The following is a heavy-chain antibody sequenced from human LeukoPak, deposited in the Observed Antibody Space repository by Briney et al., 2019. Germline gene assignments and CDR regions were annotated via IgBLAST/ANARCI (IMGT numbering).Heavy chain of an antibody. J-gene: IGHJ4*02. D-gene: IGHD1-1*01. V-gene: IGHV1-2*02. Sequence: GASVKVSCKASGYTFTGYYMHWVRQAPGQGLEWMGWINPNSGGTNYAQKFQGRVTMTRDTSISTAYMELSSLRSEDTAVYYCAREPAGTTVRFDYWGQGTLVTVSS. CDR1: GYTFTGYY. CDR2: INPNSGGT. CDR3: AREPAGTTVRFDY.